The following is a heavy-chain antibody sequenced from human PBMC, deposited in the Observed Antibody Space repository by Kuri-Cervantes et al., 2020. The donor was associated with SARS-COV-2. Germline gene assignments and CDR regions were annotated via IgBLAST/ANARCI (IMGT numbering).Heavy chain of an antibody. CDR3: ARESTESYYYYYYMDV. CDR1: GDSVSSYSAA. Sequence: SQTLSLTCAISGDSVSSYSAAWNWIRQSPSRGLEWLGRTYYRSKWYNDYAVSVKSRITINPDTSKNQSSLQLNSATPEDTAVYYCARESTESYYYYYYMDVWGKGTTVTVSS. CDR2: TYYRSKWYN. J-gene: IGHJ6*03. V-gene: IGHV6-1*01. D-gene: IGHD1-26*01.